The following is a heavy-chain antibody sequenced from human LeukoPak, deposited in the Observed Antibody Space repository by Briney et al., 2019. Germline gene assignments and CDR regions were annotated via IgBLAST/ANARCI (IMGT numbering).Heavy chain of an antibody. V-gene: IGHV6-1*01. Sequence: SQTLSLTCAISGDSVSSNSAAWNWIRQSPSRDLEWLGRTYYRSKWYNDYAVSVKSRIIINPDTSKNQFSLLLDSVTPEDTAVYYCARDVMATGGGFDYWGQGTLVTVSS. J-gene: IGHJ4*02. CDR3: ARDVMATGGGFDY. CDR1: GDSVSSNSAA. D-gene: IGHD5-24*01. CDR2: TYYRSKWYN.